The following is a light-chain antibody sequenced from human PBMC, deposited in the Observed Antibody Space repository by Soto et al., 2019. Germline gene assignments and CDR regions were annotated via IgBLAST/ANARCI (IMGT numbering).Light chain of an antibody. CDR2: GAS. CDR3: QQRYDWPWT. Sequence: EIVMTQSPATLSVSPVERATLSCRASQSVSSNLAWYQQKPGQAPRLLIYGASTRATGIPARFSGSGSGTDFTLTISSLEPEDFAVYFCQQRYDWPWTCGLGTKVDIK. J-gene: IGKJ1*01. V-gene: IGKV3-15*01. CDR1: QSVSSN.